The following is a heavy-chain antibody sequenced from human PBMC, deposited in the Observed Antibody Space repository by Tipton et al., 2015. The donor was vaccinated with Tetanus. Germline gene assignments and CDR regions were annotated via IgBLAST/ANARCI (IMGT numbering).Heavy chain of an antibody. D-gene: IGHD3-9*01. CDR3: ARDVSVAGLRYFDV. CDR2: IYYSGSS. CDR1: GASMSSSSYY. Sequence: TLSLTCNVSGASMSSSSYYWDWIRQPPGKGLEWIGSIYYSGSSYYNPSLESRVTISLDTSKNRFSLKLTSVTAADAAVYYCARDVSVAGLRYFDVWGQGTLVTVSS. J-gene: IGHJ3*01. V-gene: IGHV4-39*02.